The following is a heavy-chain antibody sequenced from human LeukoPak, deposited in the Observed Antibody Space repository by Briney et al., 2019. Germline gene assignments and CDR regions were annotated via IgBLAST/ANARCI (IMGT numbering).Heavy chain of an antibody. J-gene: IGHJ6*02. V-gene: IGHV1-18*01. CDR1: GYTFTSYG. CDR3: ATTSDPYYYYGMDV. CDR2: ISAYNGNT. Sequence: GASVKVSCKASGYTFTSYGLSWVRQAPGQGLEWMGWISAYNGNTNYAQKLQGRVTMTTDTSTSTAYMELRSLRSDDTAVYYCATTSDPYYYYGMDVWAKGPRSPSP.